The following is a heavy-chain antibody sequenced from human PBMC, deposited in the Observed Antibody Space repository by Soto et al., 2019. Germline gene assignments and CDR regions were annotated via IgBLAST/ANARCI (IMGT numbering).Heavy chain of an antibody. Sequence: ASVKVSCKASGYIFTDYYLHWVRQAPGQDLEYMGWINPNTGGTKYSQRFQGRVTMTGGTLLLNWLTSDDTAVYYCARSLSTIGASLDYWGQGTLVTVSS. CDR3: ARSLSTIGASLDY. D-gene: IGHD6-13*01. V-gene: IGHV1-2*02. CDR2: INPNTGGT. J-gene: IGHJ4*01. CDR1: GYIFTDYY.